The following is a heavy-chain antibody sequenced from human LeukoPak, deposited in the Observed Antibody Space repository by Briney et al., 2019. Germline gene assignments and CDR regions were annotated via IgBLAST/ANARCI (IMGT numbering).Heavy chain of an antibody. CDR2: ISGSGYTT. CDR1: GFSFNSYD. Sequence: PGGSLRLSCAASGFSFNSYDMSWVRQAPGKGLEWVSVISGSGYTTYYADSVKGRFTISRDNSKNTLYLQMNSLRAEDTAVYYCARDLGYCSSTRCYEDYWGQGTLVTVSS. J-gene: IGHJ4*02. D-gene: IGHD2-2*01. V-gene: IGHV3-23*01. CDR3: ARDLGYCSSTRCYEDY.